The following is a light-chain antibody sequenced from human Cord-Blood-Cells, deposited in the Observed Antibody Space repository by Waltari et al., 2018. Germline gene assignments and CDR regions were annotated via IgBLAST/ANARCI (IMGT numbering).Light chain of an antibody. V-gene: IGLV2-14*03. Sequence: QSALTPPASVSGSPGQSITISCTGTSSDVGGYNYSSWYQQHPGQAPKLMIYDVSNRPSGVSNRFSGSKSGNTASLTISGLQAEDEADYYCSSYTSSSTEFGGGTKLTVL. J-gene: IGLJ3*02. CDR1: SSDVGGYNY. CDR2: DVS. CDR3: SSYTSSSTE.